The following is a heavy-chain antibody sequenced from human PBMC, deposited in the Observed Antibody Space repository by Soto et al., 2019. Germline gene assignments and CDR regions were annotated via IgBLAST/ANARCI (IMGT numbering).Heavy chain of an antibody. D-gene: IGHD3-10*01. Sequence: GGSLRLSCTASGFTFSSYGMHWVRQAPGKGLEKVAVIWYEGSNKYYADSVKGRFTISRDNSKNTLYLQMNSLRAEDTAVYYCARMLSEVLWFGVYYYYGMDVWGQGTTVTVSS. CDR1: GFTFSSYG. J-gene: IGHJ6*02. CDR3: ARMLSEVLWFGVYYYYGMDV. CDR2: IWYEGSNK. V-gene: IGHV3-33*04.